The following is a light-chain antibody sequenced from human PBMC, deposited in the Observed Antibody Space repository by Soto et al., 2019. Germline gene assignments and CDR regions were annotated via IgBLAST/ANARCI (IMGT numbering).Light chain of an antibody. CDR1: QSISGW. V-gene: IGKV1-5*01. Sequence: DIQMTQSPSTLSASIGDRVTIPCRASQSISGWLAWYQQKPGKAPKLLISDVSSLESGVPSRFSGSGSGTEFPLTISSLQPDDFAVYYCQQYHDYWTFGPGTKVEVK. CDR3: QQYHDYWT. J-gene: IGKJ1*01. CDR2: DVS.